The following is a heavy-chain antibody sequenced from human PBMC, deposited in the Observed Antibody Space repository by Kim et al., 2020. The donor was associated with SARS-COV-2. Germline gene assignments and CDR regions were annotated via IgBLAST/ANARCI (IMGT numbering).Heavy chain of an antibody. Sequence: GGSLRLSCAASGFTFSSYSMNWVRQAPGKGLEWVSSISSSSSYIYYADSVKGRFTISRDNAKNSLYLQMNSLRAEDTAVYYCARDITGTYYFDYWGQGTLVTVSS. CDR1: GFTFSSYS. D-gene: IGHD1-7*01. CDR2: ISSSSSYI. V-gene: IGHV3-21*01. J-gene: IGHJ4*02. CDR3: ARDITGTYYFDY.